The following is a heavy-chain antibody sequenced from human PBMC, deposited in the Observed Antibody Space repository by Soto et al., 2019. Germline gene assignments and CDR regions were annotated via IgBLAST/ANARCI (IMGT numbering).Heavy chain of an antibody. CDR1: GSTFSNYT. CDR2: IIPILDIA. D-gene: IGHD4-17*01. J-gene: IGHJ4*02. CDR3: ARDVGLGPVTVSTHVDY. V-gene: IGHV1-69*08. Sequence: QVQLVQSGAEVKKPGSSVKVSCKASGSTFSNYTITWVRQAPGQGLEWMGRIIPILDIANYAKKFQGRVTITADKSTSTAYMELSSLRSEDTAVYYCARDVGLGPVTVSTHVDYWGQGTLVIVSS.